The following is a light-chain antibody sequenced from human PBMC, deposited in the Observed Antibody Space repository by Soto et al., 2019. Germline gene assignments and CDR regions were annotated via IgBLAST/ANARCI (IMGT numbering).Light chain of an antibody. CDR2: EVS. J-gene: IGLJ1*01. Sequence: QSLLTQPPSASGSPGQSVTISCTGASSDVGGYNYVSWYQQHPGKAPKLMIYEVSKRPSGVPDRFSGSKSGNTASLTVSGLQAEDEADYYCCSYAGSDNYVFGTGTKVPVL. CDR1: SSDVGGYNY. CDR3: CSYAGSDNYV. V-gene: IGLV2-8*01.